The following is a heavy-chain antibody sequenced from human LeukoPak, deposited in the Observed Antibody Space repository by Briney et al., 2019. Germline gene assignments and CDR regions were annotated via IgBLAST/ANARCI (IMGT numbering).Heavy chain of an antibody. CDR3: ARGSSSSWAYYFDY. J-gene: IGHJ4*02. CDR2: IYTSGST. Sequence: SETLSLTCTVSGGSISSGSYYWSWIRQPAGKGLEWIGRIYTSGSTNYNPSLKSRVTISVDTSKNQFSLKLSSVTAADTAVYYCARGSSSSWAYYFDYWGQGTLVTVSS. CDR1: GGSISSGSYY. V-gene: IGHV4-61*02. D-gene: IGHD6-13*01.